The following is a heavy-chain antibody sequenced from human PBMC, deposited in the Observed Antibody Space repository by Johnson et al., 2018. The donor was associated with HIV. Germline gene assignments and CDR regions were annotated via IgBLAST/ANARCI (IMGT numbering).Heavy chain of an antibody. CDR2: MNWNGGST. V-gene: IGHV3-20*04. D-gene: IGHD1-26*01. CDR1: GFTVSSNY. Sequence: MLLVESGGGLVQPGGSLRLSCAASGFTVSSNYMSWVRQAPGKGLEWVSGMNWNGGSTGYADSVKGRCTISRDNAKNSLYLQMNSLRAEDTALYYCARGRPWGWELRRDAFDIWGQGTMVTVSS. CDR3: ARGRPWGWELRRDAFDI. J-gene: IGHJ3*02.